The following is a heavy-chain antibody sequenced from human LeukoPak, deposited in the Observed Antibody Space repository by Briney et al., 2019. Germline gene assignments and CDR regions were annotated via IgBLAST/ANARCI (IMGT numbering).Heavy chain of an antibody. CDR3: ARAIRGRMIVVPVDTRFDP. J-gene: IGHJ5*02. CDR1: GGSISSGDYY. V-gene: IGHV4-31*03. Sequence: SETLSLTCTVSGGSISSGDYYWSWIRQHPEKGLEWVGYTFYSGSTYYNPSLKSRVTISVDTSKNQFSLKLSSVTAADTAVYYCARAIRGRMIVVPVDTRFDPWGQGTLVTVSS. D-gene: IGHD3-22*01. CDR2: TFYSGST.